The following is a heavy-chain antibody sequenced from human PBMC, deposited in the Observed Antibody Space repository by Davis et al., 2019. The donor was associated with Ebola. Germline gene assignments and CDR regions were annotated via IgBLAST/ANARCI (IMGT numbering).Heavy chain of an antibody. CDR3: ARGVDTTLATWSDALDV. CDR2: IKQDGSEK. D-gene: IGHD2-15*01. CDR1: GFTFSSYW. J-gene: IGHJ3*01. V-gene: IGHV3-7*01. Sequence: GESLKISCAASGFTFSSYWLAWVRQAPGKGLEWVANIKQDGSEKYHVDSVKGRFTISRENAKNTLYLQMDSLSDDDTALYYCARGVDTTLATWSDALDVWGQGTMVTVSS.